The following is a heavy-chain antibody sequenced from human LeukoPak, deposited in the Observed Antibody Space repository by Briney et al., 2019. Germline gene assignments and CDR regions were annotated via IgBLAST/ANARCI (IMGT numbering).Heavy chain of an antibody. D-gene: IGHD3-3*01. CDR3: ARVSPTRPNGFLEWLSIDY. CDR1: GFTFSSYS. Sequence: GGSLRLSCAASGFTFSSYSMNWVRQAPGKGLEWVSSISSSSSYIYYADSVKGRFTISRDNAKNSLYLQMNSLRAEDTAVYYCARVSPTRPNGFLEWLSIDYWGQGTLVTVSS. CDR2: ISSSSSYI. V-gene: IGHV3-21*01. J-gene: IGHJ4*02.